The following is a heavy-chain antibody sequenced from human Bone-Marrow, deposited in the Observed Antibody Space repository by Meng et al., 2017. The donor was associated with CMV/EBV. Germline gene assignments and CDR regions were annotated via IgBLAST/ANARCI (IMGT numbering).Heavy chain of an antibody. CDR1: GGSISRYY. Sequence: LACTCTVSGGSISRYYRRWIRQPAGKGMEWSGRIYTSGSTNYNPSLKSRVTMSVDTSKNQFSLKLSSVTAADTAVYYCARETRGWYYYWGQGTLVTVSS. CDR3: ARETRGWYYY. J-gene: IGHJ4*02. D-gene: IGHD1-14*01. CDR2: IYTSGST. V-gene: IGHV4-4*07.